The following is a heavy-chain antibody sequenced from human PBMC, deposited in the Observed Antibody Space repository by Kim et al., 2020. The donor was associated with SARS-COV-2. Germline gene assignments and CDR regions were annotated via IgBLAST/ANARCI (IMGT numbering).Heavy chain of an antibody. D-gene: IGHD1-26*01. J-gene: IGHJ6*02. Sequence: SVKVSCKASGFTFTSSAVQWVRQARGQRLEWIGWIVVGSGNTNYAQKFQERVTITRDMSTSTAYMELSSLRSEDTAVYYCAAPVPGGYYYYGMDVWGQGTTVTVSS. CDR2: IVVGSGNT. CDR3: AAPVPGGYYYYGMDV. V-gene: IGHV1-58*01. CDR1: GFTFTSSA.